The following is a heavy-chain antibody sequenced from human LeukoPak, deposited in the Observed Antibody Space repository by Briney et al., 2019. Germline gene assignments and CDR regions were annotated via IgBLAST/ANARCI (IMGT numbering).Heavy chain of an antibody. CDR2: IIPIFGTA. CDR3: ARDPTPYCSSTSCYAFDI. D-gene: IGHD2-2*01. V-gene: IGHV1-69*13. CDR1: GYTFTSYA. Sequence: GASVKVSCKASGYTFTSYAMNWVRQAPGQGLEWMGGIIPIFGTANYAQKFQGRVTITADESTSTAYMELSSLRSEDTAVYYCARDPTPYCSSTSCYAFDIWGQGTMVTVSS. J-gene: IGHJ3*02.